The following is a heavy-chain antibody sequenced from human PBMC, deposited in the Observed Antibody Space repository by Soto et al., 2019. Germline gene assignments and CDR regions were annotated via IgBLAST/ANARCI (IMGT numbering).Heavy chain of an antibody. CDR1: GFTFSSYG. J-gene: IGHJ4*02. V-gene: IGHV3-33*01. D-gene: IGHD3-22*01. CDR2: IWYDGSNK. CDR3: ARGSAYYESSGYYFFDY. Sequence: GGSLRLSCAASGFTFSSYGMHWVRQAPGKGLEWVAVIWYDGSNKYYADSVKGRFTISRDNAKNTLYLQMNGLRVEDTAVYYCARGSAYYESSGYYFFDYWGQGNLVTVSS.